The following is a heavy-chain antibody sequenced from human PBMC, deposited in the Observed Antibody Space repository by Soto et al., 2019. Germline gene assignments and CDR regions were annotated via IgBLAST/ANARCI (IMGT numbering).Heavy chain of an antibody. CDR1: GFTFSSYS. J-gene: IGHJ3*02. CDR2: ISSSSSYI. D-gene: IGHD6-19*01. CDR3: ARDRGAAVAGRGPLPQEAFDI. Sequence: GGSLRLSCAASGFTFSSYSMNWVRQAPGKGLEWVSSISSSSSYIYYADSVKGRFTISRDNAKNSLYLQMNSLRAEDTAVYYCARDRGAAVAGRGPLPQEAFDIWGQGTMVTVSS. V-gene: IGHV3-21*01.